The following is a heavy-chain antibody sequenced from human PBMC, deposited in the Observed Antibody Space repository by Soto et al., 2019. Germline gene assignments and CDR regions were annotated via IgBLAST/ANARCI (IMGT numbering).Heavy chain of an antibody. CDR1: SDSISGSNW. J-gene: IGHJ6*03. CDR2: IYHRGST. CDR3: ARANYDFWSGSTKYYYYYMDV. D-gene: IGHD3-3*01. V-gene: IGHV4-4*02. Sequence: QVQLQESGPGLVKPSGTLSLTCAVSSDSISGSNWWSWVRQPPGKGLEWIGEIYHRGSTNYNPSLKSRVTISVDKSKNQFSLKLSSVPAADTAVYYCARANYDFWSGSTKYYYYYMDVWGKGTSVTVSS.